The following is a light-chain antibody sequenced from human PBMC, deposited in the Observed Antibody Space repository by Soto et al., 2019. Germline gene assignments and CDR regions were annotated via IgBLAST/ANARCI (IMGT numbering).Light chain of an antibody. CDR3: QQYANSPIT. CDR2: GVS. CDR1: QSVSSN. Sequence: GERATLSFRASQSVSSNLAWYQQKPGQAPRLLIYGVSSRASGIPDRFFGSGSGTDFTLTINRLEPEDFAVYYCQQYANSPITFGQGTRLEIK. V-gene: IGKV3-20*01. J-gene: IGKJ5*01.